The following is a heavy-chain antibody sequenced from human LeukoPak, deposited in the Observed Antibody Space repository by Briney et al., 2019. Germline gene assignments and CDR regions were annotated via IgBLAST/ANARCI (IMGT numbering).Heavy chain of an antibody. CDR3: ARDYYGSRSSAFDP. CDR1: GYTFTSYG. Sequence: SVKVSCNASGYTFTSYGISWVRQAPGQGLQWMGWISAYNGNTNYAQNLQGRVTMTTDTSTNTAYMELRSLRSDDTAVYYCARDYYGSRSSAFDPWGQGTLVTVSS. CDR2: ISAYNGNT. V-gene: IGHV1-18*01. J-gene: IGHJ5*02. D-gene: IGHD3-10*01.